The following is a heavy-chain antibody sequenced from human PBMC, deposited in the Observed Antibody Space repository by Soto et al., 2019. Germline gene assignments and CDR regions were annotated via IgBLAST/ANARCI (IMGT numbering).Heavy chain of an antibody. CDR1: GASVNSDVCY. V-gene: IGHV4-31*03. J-gene: IGHJ4*02. CDR2: IYDSGST. D-gene: IGHD3-9*01. Sequence: QVQLQESGPGLVRPSQTLSLTCTVSGASVNSDVCYWTWIRQHPEKGLEWIGYIYDSGSTYYNPSLESRVSISLDTPNNQFSLNLKSVTAADTAIYYCARAPHYEILAAIDYWGQGTLVTVSS. CDR3: ARAPHYEILAAIDY.